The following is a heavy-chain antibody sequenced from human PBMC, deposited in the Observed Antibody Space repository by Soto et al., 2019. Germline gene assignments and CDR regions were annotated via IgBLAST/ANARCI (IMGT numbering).Heavy chain of an antibody. CDR1: AGSISSYY. V-gene: IGHV4-4*07. D-gene: IGHD3-3*01. CDR3: ARDKMEDYDFWSGYQPFDGMDV. CDR2: IYTSGST. Sequence: LSLTCTVSAGSISSYYWSWIRQPAGKGLEWIGRIYTSGSTNYNPSLKSRVTMSVDTSKNQFSLKLSSVTAADTAVYYCARDKMEDYDFWSGYQPFDGMDVWGQGTTVTVSS. J-gene: IGHJ6*02.